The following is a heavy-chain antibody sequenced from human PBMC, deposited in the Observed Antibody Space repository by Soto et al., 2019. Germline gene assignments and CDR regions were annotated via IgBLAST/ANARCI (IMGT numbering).Heavy chain of an antibody. CDR3: ASAVITMRERSDYYFDY. CDR1: GYSFTSYW. V-gene: IGHV5-51*01. D-gene: IGHD3-3*01. CDR2: IYPGDSDT. J-gene: IGHJ4*02. Sequence: PGESLKISCKGSGYSFTSYWIGWVRQMPGKGLEWMGIIYPGDSDTRYSPSFQGQVTIAADKSISTAYLQWSSLKASDTAMYYCASAVITMRERSDYYFDYWGQGHLVTVSA.